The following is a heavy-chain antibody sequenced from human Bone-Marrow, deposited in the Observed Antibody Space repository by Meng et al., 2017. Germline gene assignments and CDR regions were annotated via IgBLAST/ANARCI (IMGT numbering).Heavy chain of an antibody. J-gene: IGHJ3*02. CDR1: GYTLITYH. CDR3: ARGERGYSSSFENDVFDI. CDR2: INPSGGAT. V-gene: IGHV1-46*01. Sequence: ASVKVSCKASGYTLITYHMHWVRQAPGHGLEWMGIINPSGGATYYAQKFQGRVTMTRDTSTGTVYMELRTLKSEDTAIYYCARGERGYSSSFENDVFDIWGQGTMVT. D-gene: IGHD5-18*01.